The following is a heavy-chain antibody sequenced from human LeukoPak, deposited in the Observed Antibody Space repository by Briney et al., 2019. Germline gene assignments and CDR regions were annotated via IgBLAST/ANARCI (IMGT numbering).Heavy chain of an antibody. Sequence: GGPLRLSCAASGFTFSSYEMNWVRQAPGKGLEWVSYISSSGSTIYYADSVKGRFTISRDNAKNSLYLQMNSLRAEDTAVYYCARGGNTYLLPFDYWGQGTLVTVSS. V-gene: IGHV3-48*03. J-gene: IGHJ4*02. CDR3: ARGGNTYLLPFDY. D-gene: IGHD1/OR15-1a*01. CDR1: GFTFSSYE. CDR2: ISSSGSTI.